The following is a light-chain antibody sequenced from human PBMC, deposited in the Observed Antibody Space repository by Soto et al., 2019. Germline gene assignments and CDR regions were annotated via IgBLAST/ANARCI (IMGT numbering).Light chain of an antibody. CDR3: QQRSNWPPIT. Sequence: EIVMTQSPATLSVSPWERATLSCRASQSVSSNLAWYQQKPGQAPRLLIYGASTRATGIPARFSGSGSGTDFTLTISSLEAEDFAVYYCQQRSNWPPITFGQGTRLEIK. CDR1: QSVSSN. V-gene: IGKV3-15*01. J-gene: IGKJ5*01. CDR2: GAS.